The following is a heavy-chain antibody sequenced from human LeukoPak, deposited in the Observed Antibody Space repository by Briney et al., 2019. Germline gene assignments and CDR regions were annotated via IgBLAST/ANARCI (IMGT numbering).Heavy chain of an antibody. V-gene: IGHV4-34*01. CDR1: GGSFSGYY. J-gene: IGHJ4*02. D-gene: IGHD3-10*01. Sequence: SDTLSLTCAVYGGSFSGYYWSWIRQPPGKGLEWIGEINHSGSTNYNPSLKSRVTISVDTSKNQFSLKLSSVTAADTAVYYCARGPPSRLYYGSGSYFYWGQGTLVTVSS. CDR3: ARGPPSRLYYGSGSYFY. CDR2: INHSGST.